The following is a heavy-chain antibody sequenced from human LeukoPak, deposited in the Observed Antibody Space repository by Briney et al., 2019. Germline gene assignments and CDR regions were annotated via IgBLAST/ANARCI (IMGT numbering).Heavy chain of an antibody. CDR3: ARGNTGYSSAWGRDFDY. CDR1: GFSVSGHY. J-gene: IGHJ4*02. Sequence: GGSLRLSCAASGFSVSGHYMSWARQAPGKRLEWVSVLYSGRDTYYADSVKGRFTISRDTSKNTLYLQMNGLRAEDTAVYYCARGNTGYSSAWGRDFDYWGQGTLVTVSS. D-gene: IGHD6-19*01. CDR2: LYSGRDT. V-gene: IGHV3-66*01.